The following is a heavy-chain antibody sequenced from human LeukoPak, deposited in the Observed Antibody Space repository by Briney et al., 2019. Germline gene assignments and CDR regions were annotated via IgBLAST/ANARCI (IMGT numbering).Heavy chain of an antibody. CDR3: ARGYYGDYQNY. J-gene: IGHJ4*02. CDR2: IYYSGST. D-gene: IGHD4-17*01. V-gene: IGHV4-59*01. CDR1: GSSISSYY. Sequence: SETLSLTCTVSGSSISSYYWSWIRQPPGKGLEWIGYIYYSGSTNYNPSLKSRVTISVDTSKNQFSLKLSSVTAADTAVYYCARGYYGDYQNYWGQGTLVTVSS.